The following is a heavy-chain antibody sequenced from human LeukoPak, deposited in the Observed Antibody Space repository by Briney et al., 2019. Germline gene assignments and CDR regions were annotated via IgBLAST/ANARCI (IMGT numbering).Heavy chain of an antibody. CDR1: GYTFTGYY. CDR2: INPNSGGT. D-gene: IGHD6-6*01. V-gene: IGHV1-2*06. CDR3: ARDRVGSSSSNRLYY. Sequence: ASVKVSCKPSGYTFTGYYMHWVRQAPGQGLEWMGRINPNSGGTNYAQKFQGRVTMTRDTSISTAYMELSRLRSDDTAVYYCARDRVGSSSSNRLYYWGQGTLVTVSS. J-gene: IGHJ4*02.